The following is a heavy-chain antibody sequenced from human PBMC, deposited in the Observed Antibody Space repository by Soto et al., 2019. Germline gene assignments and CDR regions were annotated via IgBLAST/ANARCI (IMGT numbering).Heavy chain of an antibody. D-gene: IGHD3-22*01. CDR2: IIPIFGTA. J-gene: IGHJ6*02. Sequence: GASVKVSCKASGGTFSSYAISWVRQAPGQGLEWMGGIIPIFGTANYAQKFQGRVTITADKSTSTAYMELSSQRSEDTAVYYCAGGRDYDSSGYHQGVCYYCSMDVWGQGTTVTVSS. V-gene: IGHV1-69*06. CDR1: GGTFSSYA. CDR3: AGGRDYDSSGYHQGVCYYCSMDV.